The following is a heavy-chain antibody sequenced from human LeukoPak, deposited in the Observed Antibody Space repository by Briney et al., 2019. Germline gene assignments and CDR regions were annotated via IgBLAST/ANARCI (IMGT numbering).Heavy chain of an antibody. CDR1: GYPLPSYD. CDR3: ARNQLLYGGFENGMGV. D-gene: IGHD2-2*02. CDR2: VNPNSGNT. V-gene: IGHV1-8*01. Sequence: GASVKVSFQASGYPLPSYDINWVRPGPGQGVGWVGRVNPNSGNTGYAQKFQGRVTMTRNTSISTAYMELSSLRSEDTAVYYCARNQLLYGGFENGMGVWGQGTTVTVSS. J-gene: IGHJ6*02.